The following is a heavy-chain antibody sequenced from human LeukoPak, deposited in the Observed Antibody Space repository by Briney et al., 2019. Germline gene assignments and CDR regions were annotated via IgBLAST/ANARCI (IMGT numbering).Heavy chain of an antibody. CDR3: ASRGHVGSGTYSPYDF. Sequence: PGGSLRLSCAASGFTFSSYAMSWVRQAPGKGLEWVSVISGSGGRTFYADSVKGRFTISRDNSRNTVYLQMTSLGAEDTAVYYCASRGHVGSGTYSPYDFWGQGTLVTVSS. D-gene: IGHD3-10*01. V-gene: IGHV3-23*01. CDR1: GFTFSSYA. CDR2: ISGSGGRT. J-gene: IGHJ4*02.